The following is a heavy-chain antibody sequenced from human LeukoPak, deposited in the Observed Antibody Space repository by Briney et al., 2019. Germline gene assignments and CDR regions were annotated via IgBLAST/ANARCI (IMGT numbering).Heavy chain of an antibody. J-gene: IGHJ4*02. V-gene: IGHV3-11*06. CDR2: ISSSSSYT. CDR1: GFTFSDYY. CDR3: ARDVRYCSGGSCFSTFDY. Sequence: GGSLRLSCADSGFTFSDYYMSWIRQAPGKGLEWVSYISSSSSYTNYADSVKGRFAISRDNAKNSLYLQMNSLRAEDTAVYYCARDVRYCSGGSCFSTFDYWGQGTLVTVSS. D-gene: IGHD2-15*01.